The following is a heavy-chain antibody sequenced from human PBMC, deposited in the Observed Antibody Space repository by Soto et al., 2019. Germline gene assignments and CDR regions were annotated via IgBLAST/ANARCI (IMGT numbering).Heavy chain of an antibody. J-gene: IGHJ4*02. CDR1: GDSISSYC. V-gene: IGHV4-59*08. CDR3: ATHLPGRVSSQGY. D-gene: IGHD2-15*01. CDR2: FCYSGST. Sequence: SETLSLTCTVSGDSISSYCWSWIRQPPGKGLEWIGQFCYSGSTTYNPSLKSRVTISVDTSKNQFSLKLSSVTAADTAVYYCATHLPGRVSSQGYWGQGTLVTVSS.